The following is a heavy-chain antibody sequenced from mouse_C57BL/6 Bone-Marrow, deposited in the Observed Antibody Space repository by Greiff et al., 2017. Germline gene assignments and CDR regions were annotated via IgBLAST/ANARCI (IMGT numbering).Heavy chain of an antibody. Sequence: QVTLKVCGPGILQPSQTLSLTCSFSGFSLSTFGMGVGWIRQPSGQGLEWLAHIWWDDDKYYKPALKSRLTISKDTSKNQVFLKIANVDTADTATYYCARGTYYYDSSRFDYWGQGTTLTVSS. D-gene: IGHD1-1*01. J-gene: IGHJ2*01. CDR2: IWWDDDK. CDR3: ARGTYYYDSSRFDY. V-gene: IGHV8-8*01. CDR1: GFSLSTFGMG.